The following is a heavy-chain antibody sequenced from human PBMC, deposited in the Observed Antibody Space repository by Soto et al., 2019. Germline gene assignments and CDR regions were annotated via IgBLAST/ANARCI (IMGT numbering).Heavy chain of an antibody. CDR3: ASPRGLDDAFDF. D-gene: IGHD3-10*01. CDR1: GFTFSSQT. V-gene: IGHV3-21*01. J-gene: IGHJ3*01. CDR2: VSSSGSYK. Sequence: PGGSLRLSCAVSGFTFSSQTMNWVRQAPGKGLEWVSSVSSSGSYKYYADSVKGRFTISRDNAKKSLYLQMNSLRAEDTAVYFCASPRGLDDAFDFWGQGTMVTVSS.